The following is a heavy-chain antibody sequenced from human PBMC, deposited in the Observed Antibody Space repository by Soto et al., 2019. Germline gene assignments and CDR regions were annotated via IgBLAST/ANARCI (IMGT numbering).Heavy chain of an antibody. V-gene: IGHV5-51*01. CDR2: IYPSDSDT. Sequence: PGESLKISCQVSGYTFTIYWIGWVRQMPGKGLELMGIIYPSDSDTRYRPSFQGQVTISADKSISSAYLQWSSLRASDTAMYYCARGGVSTRTFDYWGQGTPVTVSS. D-gene: IGHD3-3*01. J-gene: IGHJ4*02. CDR1: GYTFTIYW. CDR3: ARGGVSTRTFDY.